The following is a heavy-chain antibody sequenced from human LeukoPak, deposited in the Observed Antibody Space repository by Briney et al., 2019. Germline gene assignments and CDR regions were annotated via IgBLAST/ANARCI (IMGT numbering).Heavy chain of an antibody. D-gene: IGHD3-10*01. CDR3: ARGRRNYYGSGSYYWTPYYFDY. V-gene: IGHV3-21*01. CDR1: GFTFSSYS. CDR2: ISSSSSYI. J-gene: IGHJ4*02. Sequence: GGSLRLSCAASGFTFSSYSMNWVRQAPGKGLEWVSSISSSSSYIYYADTVKGRFTISRDNAKNSLYLQVNSLRAEDTAVYYCARGRRNYYGSGSYYWTPYYFDYWGQGTLVTVSS.